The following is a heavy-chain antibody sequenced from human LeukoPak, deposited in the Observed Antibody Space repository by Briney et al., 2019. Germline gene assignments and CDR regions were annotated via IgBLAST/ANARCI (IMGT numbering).Heavy chain of an antibody. CDR1: GGSISSSSYY. J-gene: IGHJ4*02. D-gene: IGHD2-2*03. CDR2: IYYSGST. CDR3: ARNEITGYCSSTSCESAFDY. V-gene: IGHV4-39*07. Sequence: PSETLSLTCTVSGGSISSSSYYWGWICQPPGTGLEWIGSIYYSGSTYYNPSLKSRVTISVDTSKNQFSLKLSSVTAADTAVYYCARNEITGYCSSTSCESAFDYWGQGTLVTVSS.